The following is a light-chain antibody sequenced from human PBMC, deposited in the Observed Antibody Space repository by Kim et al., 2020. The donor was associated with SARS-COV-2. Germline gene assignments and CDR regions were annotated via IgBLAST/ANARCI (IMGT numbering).Light chain of an antibody. CDR2: WAS. J-gene: IGKJ2*01. CDR1: QSVLYSSNNQNY. CDR3: QQYYSTPYT. V-gene: IGKV4-1*01. Sequence: RATIKCKSSQSVLYSSNNQNYLAWYQQKQGQPPKLLIYWASTREYGVPDRFSGSGSGTDFTLTISSLQAEDVAVYYCQQYYSTPYTFGQGTKLEI.